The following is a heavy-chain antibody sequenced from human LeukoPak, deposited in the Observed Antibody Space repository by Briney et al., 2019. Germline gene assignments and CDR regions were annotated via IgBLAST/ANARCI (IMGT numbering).Heavy chain of an antibody. J-gene: IGHJ6*02. Sequence: GGSLRLSCAASGFTFDDYAMHWVRQAPGKGLEWVSGISWNSGSIGYADSVKGRFTISRDNAKNSLYLQMNSLRAEDTALYYCAKDTPHCSSTSCYSYYGMDVWGQGTTVTVPS. V-gene: IGHV3-9*01. D-gene: IGHD2-2*01. CDR1: GFTFDDYA. CDR2: ISWNSGSI. CDR3: AKDTPHCSSTSCYSYYGMDV.